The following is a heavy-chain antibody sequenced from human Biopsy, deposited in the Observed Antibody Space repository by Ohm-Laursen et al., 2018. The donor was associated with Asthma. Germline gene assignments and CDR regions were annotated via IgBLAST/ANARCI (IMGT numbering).Heavy chain of an antibody. CDR2: LFHNGAT. J-gene: IGHJ6*02. CDR3: ARMNTLIQAANYFSYAMDV. D-gene: IGHD3-9*01. V-gene: IGHV4-30-2*01. Sequence: PSETLSLTCAVSGASINSGGYSWNWIRQPPRKGLEVFAYLFHNGATYYNPSLKSRVTISVDRSQRQFSLKVNSVTAADTTVYYCARMNTLIQAANYFSYAMDVWGQGTTVTVSS. CDR1: GASINSGGYS.